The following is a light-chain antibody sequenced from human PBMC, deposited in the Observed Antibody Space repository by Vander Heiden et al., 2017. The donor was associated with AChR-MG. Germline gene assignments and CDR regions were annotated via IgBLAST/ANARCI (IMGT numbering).Light chain of an antibody. CDR2: GNS. J-gene: IGLJ2*01. CDR1: SSNIGAGYD. V-gene: IGLV1-40*01. Sequence: SVLTQPPSVSWAPGQPLTISCTGRSSNIGAGYDVHWYQQLPGTAPKLLIYGNSNRPSGVPDRFSGSKSGTSASLAITGLQAEDEADYYCQSYDSSLSGYVVFGGGTKLTVL. CDR3: QSYDSSLSGYVV.